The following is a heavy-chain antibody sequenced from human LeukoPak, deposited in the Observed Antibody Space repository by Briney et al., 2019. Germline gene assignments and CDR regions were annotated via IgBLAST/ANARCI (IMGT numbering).Heavy chain of an antibody. CDR3: ARSVDGYNWNYFDY. V-gene: IGHV4-59*01. J-gene: IGHJ4*02. CDR2: IYYSGST. CDR1: GGSISSYY. Sequence: PSETLSLTCTVSGGSISSYYWSWIRQPPGKGLEWIGYIYYSGSTNYNPSLKSRVTISVDTSKNQFSLKLSSVTAADTAVYYCARSVDGYNWNYFDYWGQGTLVTASS. D-gene: IGHD5-24*01.